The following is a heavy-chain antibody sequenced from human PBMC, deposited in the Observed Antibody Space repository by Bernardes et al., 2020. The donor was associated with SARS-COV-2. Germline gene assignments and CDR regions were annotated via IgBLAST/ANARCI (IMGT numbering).Heavy chain of an antibody. Sequence: GASLKISCKGSDYTFTNYWIGWVRTMPGKGLEWMGIIYPGDSDTKYSPSFQGRVTISADKSVNTAYLQWSSLKASDTAIYYCARRRYGDFGVDVWGQGTTVTVSS. V-gene: IGHV5-51*01. CDR1: DYTFTNYW. CDR2: IYPGDSDT. CDR3: ARRRYGDFGVDV. D-gene: IGHD4-17*01. J-gene: IGHJ6*02.